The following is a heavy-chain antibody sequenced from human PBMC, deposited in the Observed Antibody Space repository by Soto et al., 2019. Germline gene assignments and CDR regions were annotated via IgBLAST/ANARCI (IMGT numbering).Heavy chain of an antibody. J-gene: IGHJ4*02. D-gene: IGHD4-17*01. CDR1: GFTFSSYA. V-gene: IGHV3-23*01. Sequence: GGSLRLSCAASGFTFSSYAMSWVRQAPGKGLEWVSAISGSGGSTYYADSVKGRFTISRDNSKNTLYLQMNSLRAEDTAVYYCAKEGLDDYGDSYYFDYWGQGTLVTVS. CDR3: AKEGLDDYGDSYYFDY. CDR2: ISGSGGST.